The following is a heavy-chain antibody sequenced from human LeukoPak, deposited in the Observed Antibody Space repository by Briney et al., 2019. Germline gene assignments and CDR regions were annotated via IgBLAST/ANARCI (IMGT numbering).Heavy chain of an antibody. CDR1: GFTFSKAW. CDR3: TTVGSWLGADS. J-gene: IGHJ5*01. V-gene: IGHV3-15*01. CDR2: IKSETDGGTA. D-gene: IGHD6-19*01. Sequence: GGSLRLSCAASGFTFSKAWMTWVRQAPGRGLEWVGRIKSETDGGTADYAAPVKGRFAISRDDSKNTLYLQMHCLKTEDTALYYCTTVGSWLGADSWGQGTRVTVSS.